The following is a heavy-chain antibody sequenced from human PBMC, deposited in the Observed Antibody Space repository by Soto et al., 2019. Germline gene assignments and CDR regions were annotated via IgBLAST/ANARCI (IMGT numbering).Heavy chain of an antibody. Sequence: QVQLQESGPGLVKPSETLSLTCTVSGGSISSYYWSWIRQPPGKGLEWIGYIYYSGSTNYNPSLNSRVTISVDTYKTHLSLRLSSVTAAAPAVYYCARSSVVTEGGWFDPWGQGTLVTVSS. J-gene: IGHJ5*02. V-gene: IGHV4-59*01. CDR3: ARSSVVTEGGWFDP. CDR2: IYYSGST. D-gene: IGHD2-21*02. CDR1: GGSISSYY.